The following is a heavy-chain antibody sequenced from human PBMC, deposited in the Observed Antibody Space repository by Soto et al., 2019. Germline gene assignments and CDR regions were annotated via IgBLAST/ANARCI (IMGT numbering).Heavy chain of an antibody. Sequence: GASVKVSCKASGYTFTSYAMHWVRQAPGQRLEWMGWINAGNGNTKYSQKFQGRVTITRDTSASTAYMELSSLRSEDTAVYYCARELSSSSRWKEDYYYYYMDVWGKGTTVTVSS. CDR3: ARELSSSSRWKEDYYYYYMDV. J-gene: IGHJ6*03. D-gene: IGHD6-6*01. V-gene: IGHV1-3*01. CDR2: INAGNGNT. CDR1: GYTFTSYA.